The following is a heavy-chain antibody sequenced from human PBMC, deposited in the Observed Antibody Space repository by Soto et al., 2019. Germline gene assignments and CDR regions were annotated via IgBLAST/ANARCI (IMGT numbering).Heavy chain of an antibody. J-gene: IGHJ4*02. CDR2: IYHSGSP. D-gene: IGHD2-2*02. Sequence: SETLSLTCAVSGGSISSGGYSWSWIRQPPGKGLEWIGYIYHSGSPYYNPSLKSRVTISVDRSKNTLYLQMNSLRAEDTAVYYCAREGLVPAATPWFDYWGQGTLVTVSS. V-gene: IGHV4-30-2*01. CDR1: GGSISSGGYS. CDR3: AREGLVPAATPWFDY.